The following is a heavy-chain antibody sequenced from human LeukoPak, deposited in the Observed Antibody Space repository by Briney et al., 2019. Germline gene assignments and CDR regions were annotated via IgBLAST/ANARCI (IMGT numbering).Heavy chain of an antibody. CDR2: ISSSSSTI. Sequence: GGSLRLSCAASGFSFSTYSMNWVRQAPGKGLEWVSDISSSSSTINYADSVKGRFTISRDNAKNSLYLQMNSLRAEDTAAYYCARDAEYSSSRFLDYWGQGTLVTVSS. V-gene: IGHV3-48*01. D-gene: IGHD6-6*01. CDR1: GFSFSTYS. J-gene: IGHJ4*02. CDR3: ARDAEYSSSRFLDY.